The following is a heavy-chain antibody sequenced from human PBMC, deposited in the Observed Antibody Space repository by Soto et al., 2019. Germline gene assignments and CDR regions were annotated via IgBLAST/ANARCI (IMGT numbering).Heavy chain of an antibody. J-gene: IGHJ4*02. CDR3: ARGMGYDILTGYFRGAPYYFDY. D-gene: IGHD3-9*01. Sequence: QVQLQQWGAGLLKPSETLSLTCAVYGGSFSGYYWSWIRQPPGKGLEWIGEINHSGSTNYNPSLKSRVTISVDTSKNQFSLKLSSVTAADTAVYYCARGMGYDILTGYFRGAPYYFDYWGQGTPVTVSS. CDR2: INHSGST. CDR1: GGSFSGYY. V-gene: IGHV4-34*01.